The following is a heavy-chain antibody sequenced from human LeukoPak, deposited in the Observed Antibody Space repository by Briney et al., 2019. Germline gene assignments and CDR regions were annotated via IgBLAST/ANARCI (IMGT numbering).Heavy chain of an antibody. D-gene: IGHD6-13*01. Sequence: SETLSLTCTVSGDSISSGSYYWRWIRQPAGKGLEWIGRIYTSGSTNYNPSLKSRVTISVDTSKNQFSLKLSSVTAADTAVYYCARARYSSSWYLDYWGQGTLVTVSS. CDR3: ARARYSSSWYLDY. V-gene: IGHV4-61*02. J-gene: IGHJ4*02. CDR1: GDSISSGSYY. CDR2: IYTSGST.